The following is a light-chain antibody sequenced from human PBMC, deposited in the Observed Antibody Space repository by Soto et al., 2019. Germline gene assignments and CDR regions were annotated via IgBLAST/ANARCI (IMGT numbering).Light chain of an antibody. CDR2: KAS. Sequence: DIQMTQSPSTLSACVGDRVTITCRASQSISPWLAWYQQKPGKAPKLLIYKASSLESGVPSRFSGSGSGTEFTLTISSLQPEDFATYYCQHYNSYPITFGQGTRLEIK. CDR1: QSISPW. CDR3: QHYNSYPIT. J-gene: IGKJ5*01. V-gene: IGKV1-5*03.